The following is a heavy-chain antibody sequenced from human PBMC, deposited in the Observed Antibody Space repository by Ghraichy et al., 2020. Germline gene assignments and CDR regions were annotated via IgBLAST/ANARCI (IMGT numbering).Heavy chain of an antibody. CDR1: GFTFSSYA. J-gene: IGHJ6*03. Sequence: SCAASGFTFSSYAMSWVRQAPGKGLEWVSAISGSGGSTYYADSVKGRFTISRDNSKNTLYLQMNSLRAEDTAVYYCAKGLIFHYYYMDVWGKGTTVTVSS. CDR3: AKGLIFHYYYMDV. V-gene: IGHV3-23*01. CDR2: ISGSGGST. D-gene: IGHD3-3*01.